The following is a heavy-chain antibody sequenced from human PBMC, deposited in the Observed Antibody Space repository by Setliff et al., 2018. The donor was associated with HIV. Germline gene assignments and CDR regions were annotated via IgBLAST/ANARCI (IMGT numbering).Heavy chain of an antibody. CDR3: ARLRQWLAFFDS. Sequence: SETLSLTCTVPGGSISRGSYSWGWIRQPPGKGLEWIGSISYTGITNYNPSLKSRVTISVDTSQNQFSLKLTSVTAADTAVYYCARLRQWLAFFDSWGQGTLVTVSS. D-gene: IGHD6-19*01. V-gene: IGHV4-39*01. CDR2: ISYTGIT. CDR1: GGSISRGSYS. J-gene: IGHJ4*02.